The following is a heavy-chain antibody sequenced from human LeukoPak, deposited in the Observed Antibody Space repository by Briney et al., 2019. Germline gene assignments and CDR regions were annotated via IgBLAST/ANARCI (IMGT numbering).Heavy chain of an antibody. CDR3: ARSKSGYYRSYYFDY. CDR2: IKQDGSEK. J-gene: IGHJ4*02. CDR1: GFTFSSYW. D-gene: IGHD3-22*01. Sequence: GGSLRLSCAASGFTFSSYWMSWVRQAPGKGLEWVANIKQDGSEKYYVDSVKGRFTISRDNAKNSLYLQMNSLRAEDTAVYYCARSKSGYYRSYYFDYWGQGTLVTVSS. V-gene: IGHV3-7*01.